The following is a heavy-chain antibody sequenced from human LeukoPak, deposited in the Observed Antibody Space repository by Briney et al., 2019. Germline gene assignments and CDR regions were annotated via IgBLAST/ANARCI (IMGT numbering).Heavy chain of an antibody. CDR3: ARSETIWYYFDH. CDR1: TYSMPSGYY. CDR2: IYYSGST. V-gene: IGHV4-38-2*02. D-gene: IGHD1-7*01. J-gene: IGHJ4*02. Sequence: SETLSLTCSVSTYSMPSGYYWGWIRQPPGKGLEWIGSIYYSGSTYYNASLKSRLTISIDTSKNQFSLKLSSVTAADTAIYFCARSETIWYYFDHWGQGRLVTVSS.